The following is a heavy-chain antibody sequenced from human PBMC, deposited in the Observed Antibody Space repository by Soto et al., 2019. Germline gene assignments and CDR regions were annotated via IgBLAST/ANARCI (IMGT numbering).Heavy chain of an antibody. CDR2: INHSGST. D-gene: IGHD3-10*01. V-gene: IGHV4-34*01. CDR1: GGSFTTYY. J-gene: IGHJ6*03. CDR3: ARRGFVYGSGIYYKSRWYYMDV. Sequence: SETLSLTCAVYGGSFTTYYWSWIRQPPGKGLEWIGEINHSGSTNYNPSLKSRVTISVNTSKIQFSLNLSSVTAADTAVYYCARRGFVYGSGIYYKSRWYYMDVWGKGTTVTVSS.